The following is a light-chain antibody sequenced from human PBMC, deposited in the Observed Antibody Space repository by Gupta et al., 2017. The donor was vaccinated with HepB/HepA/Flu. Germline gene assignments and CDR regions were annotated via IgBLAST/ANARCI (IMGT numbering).Light chain of an antibody. J-gene: IGLJ2*01. CDR3: QTWDSGIQV. CDR1: SGHNNYA. CDR2: IISDGSH. Sequence: QLVLTQSPSASASLGASVKLTCTLSSGHNNYAIAWHQQQPEKGPRYLMKIISDGSHSKGDGIPDRFSGSSSGTERYLTISSLQSEEEADYYCQTWDSGIQVFGGGTKLTVL. V-gene: IGLV4-69*01.